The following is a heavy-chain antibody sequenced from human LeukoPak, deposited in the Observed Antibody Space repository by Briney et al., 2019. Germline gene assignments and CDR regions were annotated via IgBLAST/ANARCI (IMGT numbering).Heavy chain of an antibody. J-gene: IGHJ3*02. CDR1: GGTFSSYA. CDR3: ARATLGYCSSTSCRQAFDI. CDR2: IIPIFGTA. V-gene: IGHV1-69*05. D-gene: IGHD2-2*01. Sequence: SVKVSCKASGGTFSSYAISWVRQAPGQGLEWMGGIIPIFGTANYAQKFQGRVTITTDESTSTAYMELSSLRSEDTAVYYCARATLGYCSSTSCRQAFDIWGQGTMVTVSS.